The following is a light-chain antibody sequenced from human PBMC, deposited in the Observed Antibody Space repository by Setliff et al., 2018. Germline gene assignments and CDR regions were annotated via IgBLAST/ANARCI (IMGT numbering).Light chain of an antibody. CDR3: AAWDDSLNGHV. CDR1: SSNIGSNT. V-gene: IGLV1-44*01. CDR2: SNN. Sequence: QSALTQPPSASGTLGQRVTISCSGSSSNIGSNTVNWYQQLPGTAPKLLIYSNNQRPSGVPDRFSGSESGTSASLDISGLQSEDEADYYCAAWDDSLNGHVFGTGTK. J-gene: IGLJ1*01.